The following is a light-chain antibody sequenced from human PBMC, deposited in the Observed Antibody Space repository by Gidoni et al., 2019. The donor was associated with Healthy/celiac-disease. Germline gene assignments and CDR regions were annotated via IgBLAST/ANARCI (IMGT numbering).Light chain of an antibody. CDR2: AAS. CDR3: QQSYSTPPYT. CDR1: QIISSY. V-gene: IGKV1-39*01. Sequence: DIQMTQSPSSLSASLGDRVTITCLASQIISSYLNLYQQKPGKAHKLLIDAASSLQSGVPSRFSCSGSGTDFTLTISSLQPEYFATYYCQQSYSTPPYTFGQXTKLEIK. J-gene: IGKJ2*01.